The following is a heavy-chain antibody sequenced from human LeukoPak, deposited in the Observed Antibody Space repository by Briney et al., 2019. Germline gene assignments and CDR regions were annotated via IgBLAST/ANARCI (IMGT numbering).Heavy chain of an antibody. CDR3: AKETRNCSGGSCYSGFHH. Sequence: PGGSLRLSCAASGFTFSSYAMSWVRQAPGKGLEWVSAISGSGGSTYYADSVKGRFTISRDNSKNTLYLQMNSLRAEDTAVYYCAKETRNCSGGSCYSGFHHWGQGTLVTVSS. CDR2: ISGSGGST. D-gene: IGHD2-15*01. J-gene: IGHJ4*02. V-gene: IGHV3-23*01. CDR1: GFTFSSYA.